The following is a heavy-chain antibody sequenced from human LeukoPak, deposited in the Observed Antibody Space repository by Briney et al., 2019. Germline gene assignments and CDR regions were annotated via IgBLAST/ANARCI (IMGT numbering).Heavy chain of an antibody. CDR1: GGSFSNYY. J-gene: IGHJ6*03. Sequence: SETLSLTCAVYGGSFSNYYWNWIRQPPGKGLEWLGEINDSGRANYNPSLMSRVTVSVDTSKNRFSLRLTSVTATDTAVYYCARRWNYGRNYYIDVWGKGATVSVSS. D-gene: IGHD1-7*01. CDR2: INDSGRA. V-gene: IGHV4-34*01. CDR3: ARRWNYGRNYYIDV.